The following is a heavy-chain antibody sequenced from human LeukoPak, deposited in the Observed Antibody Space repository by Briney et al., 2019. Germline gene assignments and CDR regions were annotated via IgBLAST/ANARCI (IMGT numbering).Heavy chain of an antibody. CDR2: ISYDVVNK. Sequence: GGSLRLSCAVSGFTLSNHAMQWVRQAPGKGLEWVAVISYDVVNKRYAESVKGRFIISRDSYQNMLYLQMNNLRADDTAMYYCARDPRSGYESVYSWFDPWGQGALATVSS. CDR3: ARDPRSGYESVYSWFDP. V-gene: IGHV3-30-3*01. CDR1: GFTLSNHA. D-gene: IGHD3-3*01. J-gene: IGHJ5*02.